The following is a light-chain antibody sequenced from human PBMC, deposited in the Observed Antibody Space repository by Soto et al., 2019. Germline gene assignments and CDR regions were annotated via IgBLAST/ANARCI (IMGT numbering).Light chain of an antibody. CDR2: DNN. CDR3: ATWDSRLRALL. V-gene: IGLV1-51*01. Sequence: QSVLTQPPSVSAAPGQKVTVSCSGGSSNIGINPVSWYQHLPGTAPELLIYDNNERPSGIPDRFSGSRSGTSATLGITGLQAGDEGDYYCATWDSRLRALLFGGGTKLTVL. J-gene: IGLJ2*01. CDR1: SSNIGINP.